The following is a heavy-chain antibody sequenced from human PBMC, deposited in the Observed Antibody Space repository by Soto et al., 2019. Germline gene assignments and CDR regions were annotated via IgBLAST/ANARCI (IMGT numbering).Heavy chain of an antibody. CDR1: GCTFSSYA. D-gene: IGHD6-25*01. J-gene: IGHJ4*02. CDR3: ANTISSSSVDY. Sequence: RPLRLSCAASGCTFSSYARSWVRQAPGKGLEWVSAISGSGGSTYYADSVKGRFTISRDNSKNTLYLQMNSLRAEDTAVYYCANTISSSSVDYWGQGTLVTVSS. CDR2: ISGSGGST. V-gene: IGHV3-23*01.